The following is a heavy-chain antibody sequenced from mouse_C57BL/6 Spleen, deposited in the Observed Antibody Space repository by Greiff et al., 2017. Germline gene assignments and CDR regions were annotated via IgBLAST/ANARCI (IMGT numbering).Heavy chain of an antibody. CDR2: ISSGSSTI. J-gene: IGHJ4*01. Sequence: EVQVVESGGGLVKPGGSLKLSCAASGFTFSDYGIHWVRQAPEKGLEWVAYISSGSSTIYYADTVKGRFTISRDNAKNTLFLQMTSLRSEDTAMYYCAKIYDGYFYAMDYWGQGTSVTVSS. V-gene: IGHV5-17*01. CDR1: GFTFSDYG. D-gene: IGHD2-3*01. CDR3: AKIYDGYFYAMDY.